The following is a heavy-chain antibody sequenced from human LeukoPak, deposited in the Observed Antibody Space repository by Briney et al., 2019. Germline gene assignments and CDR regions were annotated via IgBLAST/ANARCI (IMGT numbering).Heavy chain of an antibody. CDR3: ARGRVNSDY. D-gene: IGHD3-3*01. CDR2: IKQDGNER. V-gene: IGHV3-7*01. J-gene: IGHJ4*02. Sequence: GGSLRLSCAASGFTFSGSWMTWVRQGPGKGLEWVASIKQDGNERNYVDSVKGRFTISGDAAKNSLYLQMYSLRVDDTAVYYCARGRVNSDYWGQGTLVTVSS. CDR1: GFTFSGSW.